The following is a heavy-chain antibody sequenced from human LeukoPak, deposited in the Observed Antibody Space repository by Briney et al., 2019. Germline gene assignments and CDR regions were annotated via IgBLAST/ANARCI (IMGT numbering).Heavy chain of an antibody. CDR2: IYYSGST. J-gene: IGHJ4*02. V-gene: IGHV4-61*01. Sequence: SETLSLTCTVSGGSISSGSYYWSWIRQPPGKGLEWIGYIYYSGSTNYNPSLKSRVAISVDTSKNQFSLKLSSVTAADTAVYYCARGPYYYDSSGYYGIDYWGQGTLVTVSS. CDR3: ARGPYYYDSSGYYGIDY. CDR1: GGSISSGSYY. D-gene: IGHD3-22*01.